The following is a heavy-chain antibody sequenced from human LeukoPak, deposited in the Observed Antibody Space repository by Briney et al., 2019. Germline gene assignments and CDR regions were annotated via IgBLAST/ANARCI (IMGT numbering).Heavy chain of an antibody. D-gene: IGHD3-9*01. J-gene: IGHJ4*02. CDR1: GFTFSSYA. CDR2: ISGSGGST. Sequence: PGGSLRLSCAASGFTFSSYAMSWVRQAPGKGLEWVSAISGSGGSTYHADSVKGRFTISRDNSKNTLYLQMNSLRAEDTAVYYCAKEGHGLRYFDWLFREFDYWGQGTLVTVSS. V-gene: IGHV3-23*01. CDR3: AKEGHGLRYFDWLFREFDY.